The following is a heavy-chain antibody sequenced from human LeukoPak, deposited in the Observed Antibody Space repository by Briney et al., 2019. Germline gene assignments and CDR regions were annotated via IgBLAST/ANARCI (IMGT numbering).Heavy chain of an antibody. V-gene: IGHV4-59*01. J-gene: IGHJ5*02. D-gene: IGHD6-6*01. CDR3: ARDFPSIAARRINWFDP. Sequence: SETLSLTCTVSGGSISSYYWSWIRQPPGKGLEWIGYIYYSGSTNYNPSLKSRVTISVDTSKNQFSLKLSSVTAADTAVYYCARDFPSIAARRINWFDPWGQGTLVTVSS. CDR1: GGSISSYY. CDR2: IYYSGST.